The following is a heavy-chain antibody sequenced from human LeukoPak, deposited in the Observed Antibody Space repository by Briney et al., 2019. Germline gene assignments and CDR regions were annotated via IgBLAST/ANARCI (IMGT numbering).Heavy chain of an antibody. CDR1: GYTFTSYD. D-gene: IGHD1-26*01. CDR3: ARTSGSYLGYWYYYYMDV. J-gene: IGHJ6*03. Sequence: GASVKVSCKASGYTFTSYDINWVRQATGQGLEWMGWMNPNSGNTGYAQKFQGRVTMTRNTSISTAYMELSSLRSEDTAVYYCARTSGSYLGYWYYYYMDVWGKGTTVTVSS. CDR2: MNPNSGNT. V-gene: IGHV1-8*01.